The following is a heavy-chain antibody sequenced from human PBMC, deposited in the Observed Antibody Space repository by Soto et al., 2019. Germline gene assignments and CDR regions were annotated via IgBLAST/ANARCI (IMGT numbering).Heavy chain of an antibody. V-gene: IGHV1-69*02. CDR2: IIPILGIA. Sequence: QVQLVQSGAEVKKPGSSVKVSCKASGGTFSSYTISWVRQAPGQGLEWMGRIIPILGIANYAQKFQGRVTITAEKSTSTAYMELSSLRSEDTAVYYCARRSSRYCSGGSCTTFDYWGQGTLVTVSS. J-gene: IGHJ4*02. D-gene: IGHD2-15*01. CDR3: ARRSSRYCSGGSCTTFDY. CDR1: GGTFSSYT.